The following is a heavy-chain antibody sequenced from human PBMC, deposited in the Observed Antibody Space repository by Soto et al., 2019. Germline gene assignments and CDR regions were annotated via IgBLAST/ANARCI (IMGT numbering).Heavy chain of an antibody. CDR3: ARDYTVADYYYYYGMDV. CDR1: GFTLSSYS. D-gene: IGHD4-17*01. J-gene: IGHJ6*02. V-gene: IGHV3-48*02. CDR2: ISSSSSTI. Sequence: EVQLVESGGGLVQPGGSLRLSCAASGFTLSSYSMNWVRQAPGKGLEWVSYISSSSSTIYYADSVKGRFTISRDNAKNSLYLQMNSLRDEDTAVYYCARDYTVADYYYYYGMDVWGQGTTVTVSS.